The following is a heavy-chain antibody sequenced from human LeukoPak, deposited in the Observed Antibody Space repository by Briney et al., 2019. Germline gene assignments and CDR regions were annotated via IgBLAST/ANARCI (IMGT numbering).Heavy chain of an antibody. CDR1: GFTFDDYG. J-gene: IGHJ3*01. CDR3: ARHHGDYLFSIQYAFDF. V-gene: IGHV3-20*01. D-gene: IGHD4-17*01. Sequence: GGSLRLSCTASGFTFDDYGKSWVRQAPGKGLEWVSGINWNGGNTGYADFVKGRFTISRDDAKNSLYLQMNSLTAEDTAFYHCARHHGDYLFSIQYAFDFWGQGTMLAVSS. CDR2: INWNGGNT.